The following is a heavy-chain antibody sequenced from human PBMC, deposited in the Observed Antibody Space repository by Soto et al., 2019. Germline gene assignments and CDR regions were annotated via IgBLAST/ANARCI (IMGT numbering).Heavy chain of an antibody. D-gene: IGHD2-2*01. CDR3: ARDERYCSSTSCFGWFDP. CDR1: GGSVSSGSYY. V-gene: IGHV4-61*01. Sequence: SETLSLTCTVSGGSVSSGSYYWSWIRQPPGKGLEWIGYIYYSGSTNYNPSLKSRVTISVDTSKNQFSLKLSSVTAADTAVYYCARDERYCSSTSCFGWFDPWGQGTLVTVSS. CDR2: IYYSGST. J-gene: IGHJ5*02.